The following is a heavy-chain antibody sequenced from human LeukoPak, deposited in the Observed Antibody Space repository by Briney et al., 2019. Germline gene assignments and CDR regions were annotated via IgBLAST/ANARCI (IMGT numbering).Heavy chain of an antibody. J-gene: IGHJ3*02. CDR2: IYYSGST. CDR3: AREVLEDTAVVTPGAFDI. CDR1: GGSISSSSYY. Sequence: SETLSLTCTVSGGSISSSSYYWGWIRQPPGKGLEWIGYIYYSGSTNYNPSLKSRVTISVDTSKNQFSLKLSSVTAADTAVYYCAREVLEDTAVVTPGAFDIWGQGTMVTVSS. V-gene: IGHV4-61*01. D-gene: IGHD5-18*01.